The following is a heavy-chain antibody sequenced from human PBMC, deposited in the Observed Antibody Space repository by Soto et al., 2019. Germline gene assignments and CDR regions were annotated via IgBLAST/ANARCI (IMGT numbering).Heavy chain of an antibody. J-gene: IGHJ4*02. CDR1: GGSVSSGSHY. V-gene: IGHV4-61*01. CDR3: ARVERDYYDSSASEFDY. D-gene: IGHD3-22*01. CDR2: IYYSGST. Sequence: SETLSLTCTVSGGSVSSGSHYWSWIRQPPGKGLEWIGYIYYSGSTNCNPSLKSRVTISVDTSKKQFSLKLSSVTAADTAVYYCARVERDYYDSSASEFDYWGQGTLVTVSS.